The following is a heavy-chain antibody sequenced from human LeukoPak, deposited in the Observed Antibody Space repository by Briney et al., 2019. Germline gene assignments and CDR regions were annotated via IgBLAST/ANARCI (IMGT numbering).Heavy chain of an antibody. CDR3: ASKPSYSSGWHY. CDR2: FDPEDGET. V-gene: IGHV1-24*01. J-gene: IGHJ4*02. D-gene: IGHD6-19*01. Sequence: ASVKVSCKVSGYTLTELSMHWVRQAPGKGLEWMGGFDPEDGETIYAQKFQGRVTMTEDTSTDTAYMELSSLRSEDTAVYYCASKPSYSSGWHYWGQGTLVTVSS. CDR1: GYTLTELS.